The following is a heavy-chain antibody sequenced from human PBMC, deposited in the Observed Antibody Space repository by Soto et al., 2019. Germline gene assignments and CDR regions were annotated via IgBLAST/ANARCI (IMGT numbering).Heavy chain of an antibody. CDR1: GFTFSAYW. CDR2: ISDDGSTA. V-gene: IGHV3-74*01. D-gene: IGHD1-1*01. J-gene: IGHJ4*02. Sequence: VGSLRLSCAVSGFTFSAYWMHWVRQVPGKGLTWVSRISDDGSTATYADSVKGRFVISRDNAKNSLYLEMNTLRVDDSGLYYCARGPRVSSTGTGAHWGRGTLVTVSS. CDR3: ARGPRVSSTGTGAH.